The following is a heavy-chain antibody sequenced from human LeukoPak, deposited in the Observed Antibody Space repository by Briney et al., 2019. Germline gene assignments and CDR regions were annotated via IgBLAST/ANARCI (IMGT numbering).Heavy chain of an antibody. CDR2: ISSSGSTI. CDR3: ARWSRVYSSSFTFDY. V-gene: IGHV3-11*04. CDR1: GFTFSDYY. D-gene: IGHD6-6*01. J-gene: IGHJ4*02. Sequence: GGSLRLSCAASGFTFSDYYMSWIRQAPGKGLEWVSYISSSGSTIYYADFVKGRFTISRDNAKNSLYLQMNSLRAEDTAVYYCARWSRVYSSSFTFDYWGQGTLVTVSS.